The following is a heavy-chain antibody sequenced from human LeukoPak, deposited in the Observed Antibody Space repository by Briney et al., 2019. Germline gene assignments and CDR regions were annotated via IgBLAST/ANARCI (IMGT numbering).Heavy chain of an antibody. D-gene: IGHD2-2*02. CDR3: AKRYCSSTSCYN. CDR2: IRYDGSNK. J-gene: IGHJ4*02. Sequence: GGSLRLSCAASGFTFSSYGMHWVRQAPGKGLEWVAFIRYDGSNKYYADSVKGRFTISRDNSKNTLYLQMNSLRAEDTAVYYCAKRYCSSTSCYNWGQGTLVTVPS. CDR1: GFTFSSYG. V-gene: IGHV3-30*02.